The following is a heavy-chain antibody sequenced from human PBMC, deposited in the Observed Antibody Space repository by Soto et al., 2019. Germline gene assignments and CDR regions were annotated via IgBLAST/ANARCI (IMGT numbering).Heavy chain of an antibody. Sequence: ASVKVSCKASGYTFTSYGISWVRQAPGQGLEWMGWISAYNGNTNYAQKLQGRVTMTTDTSTSTAYVELRSLRSDDTAVYYCARGAYYDFWSGYSGHYFDYWGQGTLVTVSS. CDR3: ARGAYYDFWSGYSGHYFDY. CDR2: ISAYNGNT. D-gene: IGHD3-3*01. CDR1: GYTFTSYG. J-gene: IGHJ4*02. V-gene: IGHV1-18*01.